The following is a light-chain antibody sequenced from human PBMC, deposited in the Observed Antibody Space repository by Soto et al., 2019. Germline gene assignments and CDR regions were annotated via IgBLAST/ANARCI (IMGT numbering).Light chain of an antibody. J-gene: IGKJ1*01. CDR1: QGTSSW. V-gene: IGKV1-12*01. CDR2: AAS. Sequence: DIQMTQSPSSVSSSVGDRVTITCRASQGTSSWLAWYQQKPGKAPQLLIYAASSSQSGVPSRFSGSGSGTDFTLSIGSLQPADFATYYCQQANSFPWTFGQGTKVAIK. CDR3: QQANSFPWT.